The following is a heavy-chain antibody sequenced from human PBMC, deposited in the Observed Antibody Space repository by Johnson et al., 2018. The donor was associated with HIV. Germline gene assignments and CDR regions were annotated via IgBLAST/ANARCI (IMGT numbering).Heavy chain of an antibody. V-gene: IGHV3-20*04. J-gene: IGHJ3*02. Sequence: VQLVESGGGVVRPGGSLRLSCAASGFTFDDYGMNWVRQAPGKGLEWVSGINWNGGSTGYADSVKGRFTISRDNAKNSLHLQMNSLRAEDTAFYYCARDRRNRQWQRLDAFDIWGQGTMVTVSS. CDR3: ARDRRNRQWQRLDAFDI. D-gene: IGHD6-19*01. CDR1: GFTFDDYG. CDR2: INWNGGST.